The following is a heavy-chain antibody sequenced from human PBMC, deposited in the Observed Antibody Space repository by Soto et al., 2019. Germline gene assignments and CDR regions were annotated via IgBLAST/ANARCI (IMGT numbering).Heavy chain of an antibody. V-gene: IGHV1-2*02. CDR3: ARGDFDRSGNYNAGWFAP. CDR1: GYPFTGYY. J-gene: IGHJ5*02. Sequence: QVQLVQAGAEVKKPGASVKVSCKASGYPFTGYYMHWLRQAPGQGLEWMGWINPNSGGTNYAQRFQGRVTVTNDTSISTTYMELSSLGSDDTAVYYCARGDFDRSGNYNAGWFAPWGQGTLVTVSS. D-gene: IGHD3-22*01. CDR2: INPNSGGT.